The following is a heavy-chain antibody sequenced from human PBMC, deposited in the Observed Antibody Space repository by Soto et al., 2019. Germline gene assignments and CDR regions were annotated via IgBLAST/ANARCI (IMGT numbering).Heavy chain of an antibody. J-gene: IGHJ4*02. CDR2: ISTGSSYI. Sequence: PGGALRVSCAASGFTFSNYKMNWVRQAPGKGLEWVSCISTGSSYIYYADSVKGRFTVSRDNAKNSLYLQMNSLRAEDTAVYYCARDPYSRATAPYDWGQGTLVTVSS. D-gene: IGHD6-13*01. CDR3: ARDPYSRATAPYD. CDR1: GFTFSNYK. V-gene: IGHV3-21*01.